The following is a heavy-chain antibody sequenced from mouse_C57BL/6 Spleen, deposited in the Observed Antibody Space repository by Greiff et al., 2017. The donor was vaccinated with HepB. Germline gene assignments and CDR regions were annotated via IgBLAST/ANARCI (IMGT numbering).Heavy chain of an antibody. V-gene: IGHV14-1*01. J-gene: IGHJ4*01. CDR1: GFNIKDYY. CDR3: TKAAIYYGNDCYAMDY. CDR2: IDPEDGDT. D-gene: IGHD2-2*01. Sequence: EVQLQQSGAELVRPGASVKLSCTASGFNIKDYYMHWVKQRPEQGLEWIGRIDPEDGDTEYAPKFQGKATMTADTSSNTDYLQLSSLTSEDTAVYYCTKAAIYYGNDCYAMDYWGQGTSVTVSS.